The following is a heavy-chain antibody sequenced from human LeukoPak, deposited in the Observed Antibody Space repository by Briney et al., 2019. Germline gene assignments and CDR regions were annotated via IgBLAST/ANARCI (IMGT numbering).Heavy chain of an antibody. J-gene: IGHJ4*02. CDR3: ARGGGDFDY. V-gene: IGHV4-31*03. D-gene: IGHD3-16*01. CDR2: IFYSRTT. CDR1: GDSVSSGGSY. Sequence: PSQTLSLTCTVSGDSVSSGGSYWSWIRQHPGKGLEWIGYIFYSRTTDYNPSLKGRATISVDASKNQMSLTLRSVTAADTAVYYWARGGGDFDYWGQGRLVTVSS.